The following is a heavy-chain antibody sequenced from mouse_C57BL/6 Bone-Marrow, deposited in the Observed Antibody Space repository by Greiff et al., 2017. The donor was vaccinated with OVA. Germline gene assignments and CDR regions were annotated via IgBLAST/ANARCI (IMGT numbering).Heavy chain of an antibody. Sequence: VQLQQSGPELVKPGASVKISCKASGYTFTDYYMNWVKQSHGKSLEWIGDINPNNGGTSYNQKFKGKATLTVDKSSSTAYMELRSLTSEDSAVYYCARDYRYYYAMDYWGQGTSVTVSS. CDR1: GYTFTDYY. J-gene: IGHJ4*01. V-gene: IGHV1-26*01. CDR2: INPNNGGT. D-gene: IGHD2-4*01. CDR3: ARDYRYYYAMDY.